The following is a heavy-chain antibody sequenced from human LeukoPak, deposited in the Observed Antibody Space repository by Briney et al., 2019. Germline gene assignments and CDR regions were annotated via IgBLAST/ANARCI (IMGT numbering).Heavy chain of an antibody. CDR2: IYYSGST. V-gene: IGHV4-39*02. J-gene: IGHJ3*02. D-gene: IGHD3-9*01. Sequence: SETLSLTCIVSGGSISNNNYYWGWIRQPPGKGLEWIGSIYYSGSTYYSPSLNNRVTISVDTSKSHLSLKLSSVTAADTAVYYCARRSATYYDILTGYHDAFDIWGQGTMVTVSS. CDR1: GGSISNNNYY. CDR3: ARRSATYYDILTGYHDAFDI.